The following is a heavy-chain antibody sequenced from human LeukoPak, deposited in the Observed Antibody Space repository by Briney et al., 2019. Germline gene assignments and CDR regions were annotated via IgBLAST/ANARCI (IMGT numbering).Heavy chain of an antibody. D-gene: IGHD6-13*01. V-gene: IGHV4-34*01. CDR3: ASRRTTGYSTNWFDP. CDR2: INHSGST. Sequence: SEILSLTCAVYGGSFSGYYWSWIRQPPGKGLEWIGEINHSGSTNYNPSLKSRVTISVDTSKNQFSLKLSSVTAADTAVYYCASRRTTGYSTNWFDPWGQGTLVTVSS. CDR1: GGSFSGYY. J-gene: IGHJ5*02.